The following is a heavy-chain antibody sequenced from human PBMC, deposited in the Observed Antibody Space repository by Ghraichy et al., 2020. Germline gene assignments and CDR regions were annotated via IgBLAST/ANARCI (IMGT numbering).Heavy chain of an antibody. CDR1: GGSISSYY. CDR3: ARAQDIVVDEWGWFDP. D-gene: IGHD2-2*01. J-gene: IGHJ5*02. CDR2: IYYSGST. Sequence: SETLSLTCTVSGGSISSYYWSWIRQPPGKGLEWIGYIYYSGSTNYNPSLKSRVTISVDTSKNQFSLKLSSVTAADTAVYYCARAQDIVVDEWGWFDPWGQGTLVTVSS. V-gene: IGHV4-59*01.